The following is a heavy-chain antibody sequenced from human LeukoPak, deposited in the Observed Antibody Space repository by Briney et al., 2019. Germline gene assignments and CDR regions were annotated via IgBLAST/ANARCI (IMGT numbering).Heavy chain of an antibody. Sequence: GSLRLSCAASGFTFSSYAMSWVRQAPGKGLEWLSAIGGSGGSTYYADSVKGRFTISRDNSKNTLYLQMNSLRAEDTAVYYCAKVHDSSGYYWFDYWGQGTLVTVSS. D-gene: IGHD3-22*01. V-gene: IGHV3-23*01. J-gene: IGHJ4*02. CDR3: AKVHDSSGYYWFDY. CDR2: IGGSGGST. CDR1: GFTFSSYA.